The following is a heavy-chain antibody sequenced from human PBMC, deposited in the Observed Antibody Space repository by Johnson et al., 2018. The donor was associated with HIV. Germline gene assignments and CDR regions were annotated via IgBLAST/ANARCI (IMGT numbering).Heavy chain of an antibody. D-gene: IGHD3-16*01. CDR2: ISSSGSAI. J-gene: IGHJ3*02. CDR1: GFAFSSYW. V-gene: IGHV3-48*04. CDR3: ARDKGLGDAFDI. Sequence: VHLVESGGGLVQPGGSLRLSCAASGFAFSSYWMNWIRQAPGKGLEWVSYISSSGSAIYYADSVKGRFTISRDNAKNTLYLQMNSLRAEDTAVYYCARDKGLGDAFDIWGQGTMVTVSS.